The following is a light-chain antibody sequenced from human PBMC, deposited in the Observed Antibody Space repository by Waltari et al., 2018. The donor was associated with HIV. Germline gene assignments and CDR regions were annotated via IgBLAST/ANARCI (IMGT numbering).Light chain of an antibody. CDR2: EVS. V-gene: IGLV2-14*01. J-gene: IGLJ3*02. CDR1: TSAVGGYNY. Sequence: QSALTQPASVSASPGQSLTISFTGTTSAVGGYNYVSWYQQHPGKAPKLMIYEVSNRPSGVSNRFSGAKSGNTASLTISGLQAEDEADYYCSSHTSSSTLWVFGGGTKLTVL. CDR3: SSHTSSSTLWV.